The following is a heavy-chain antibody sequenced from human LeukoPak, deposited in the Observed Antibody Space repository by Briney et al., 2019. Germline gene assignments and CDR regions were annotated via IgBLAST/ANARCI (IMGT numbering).Heavy chain of an antibody. D-gene: IGHD3-10*01. Sequence: GGSLRLSCAASGFKFDEYGMHWVRQAPGKGLEWVSVIYSGGSTYYADSVKGRFTISRDNSKNTLYLQMNSLRAEDTAVYYCARVPNYGSGSGFDPWGQGTLVTVSS. CDR3: ARVPNYGSGSGFDP. CDR1: GFKFDEYG. V-gene: IGHV3-53*01. CDR2: IYSGGST. J-gene: IGHJ5*02.